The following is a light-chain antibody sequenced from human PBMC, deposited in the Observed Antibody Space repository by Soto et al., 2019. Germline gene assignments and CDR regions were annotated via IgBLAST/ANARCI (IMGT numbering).Light chain of an antibody. Sequence: QSALTQPPSASGSPGQSVTISCTGSSSDVGGYNYVSWYQQHPGKAPKLMIYEVSKRPSGVPDRLSGSKSGNTASLTVSGLXXXXXADXYCSSYGGSNTVVFGGGTKLTVL. CDR2: EVS. V-gene: IGLV2-8*01. CDR1: SSDVGGYNY. J-gene: IGLJ2*01. CDR3: SSYGGSNTVV.